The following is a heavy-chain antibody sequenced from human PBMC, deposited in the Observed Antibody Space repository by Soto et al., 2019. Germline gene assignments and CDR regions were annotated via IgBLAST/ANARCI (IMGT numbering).Heavy chain of an antibody. CDR3: AKVYSSGWYYFDY. CDR1: GFTFGSYP. D-gene: IGHD6-19*01. J-gene: IGHJ4*02. CDR2: ISTNGDST. Sequence: GGSLRLSCAASGFTFGSYPMHWVRQAPGKGLEYVSAISTNGDSTFYANSVKGRFTISRDNSKNTLYLQMNSLRAEDTAVYYCAKVYSSGWYYFDYWGQGTLVTVSS. V-gene: IGHV3-64*01.